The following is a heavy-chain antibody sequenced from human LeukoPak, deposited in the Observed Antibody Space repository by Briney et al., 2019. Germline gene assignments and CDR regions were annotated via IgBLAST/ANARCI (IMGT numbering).Heavy chain of an antibody. V-gene: IGHV4-34*01. J-gene: IGHJ4*02. D-gene: IGHD2-2*02. CDR1: GGSFSGYY. CDR3: ARYCSSTSCYTSFDY. Sequence: SETLSLTCAVDGGSFSGYYWSWIRQPPGKGLEWIGEINHSGSTNYNPSLKSRVTISVDTSKNQFSLKLSSVTAADTAVYYCARYCSSTSCYTSFDYWGQGTLVTVSS. CDR2: INHSGST.